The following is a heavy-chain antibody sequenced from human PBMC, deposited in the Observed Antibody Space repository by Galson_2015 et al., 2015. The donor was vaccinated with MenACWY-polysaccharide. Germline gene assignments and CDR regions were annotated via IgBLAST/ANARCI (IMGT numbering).Heavy chain of an antibody. V-gene: IGHV3-11*04. D-gene: IGHD5-18*01. Sequence: SLRLSCAASGFSLGAWYMSWIRQAPGKGLEWLSYISKSGDSIYYGDSVKGRFAISRDNAKNSLYLQMNSLRAEDTAVYYCAREWIQLWRPLDYWGQGTLVTVSS. CDR2: ISKSGDSI. CDR1: GFSLGAWY. CDR3: AREWIQLWRPLDY. J-gene: IGHJ4*02.